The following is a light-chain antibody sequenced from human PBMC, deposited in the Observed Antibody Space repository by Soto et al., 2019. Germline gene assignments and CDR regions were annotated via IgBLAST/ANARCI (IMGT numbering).Light chain of an antibody. V-gene: IGKV2-24*01. Sequence: DIVMTQTPLSSPVTLGQPASISCRSSQSLLDSVGDTYLSWLQQRPGQPPRLLIYKTSSRFSGVPDRFSGSGAGTDFTLKISRVEVEDVGVYYCMQATQFPHTFGQGTKLEI. J-gene: IGKJ2*01. CDR3: MQATQFPHT. CDR1: QSLLDSVGDTY. CDR2: KTS.